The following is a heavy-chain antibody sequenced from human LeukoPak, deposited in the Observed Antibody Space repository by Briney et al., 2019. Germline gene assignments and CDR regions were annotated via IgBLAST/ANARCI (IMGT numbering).Heavy chain of an antibody. J-gene: IGHJ5*02. Sequence: GGSLRPSSAASVFTFSSYDMSWVRQAPGKGLEWVSAISGSGSGTYYADSVKGRFIISRDNSKNMLYLQMSSLRAEDTAVYYCAKDLSPAVAADWFDPWDQGTLVTVSS. CDR2: ISGSGSGT. V-gene: IGHV3-23*01. CDR1: VFTFSSYD. CDR3: AKDLSPAVAADWFDP. D-gene: IGHD6-25*01.